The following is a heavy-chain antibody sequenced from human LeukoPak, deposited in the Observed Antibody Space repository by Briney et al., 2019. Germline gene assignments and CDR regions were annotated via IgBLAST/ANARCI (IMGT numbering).Heavy chain of an antibody. Sequence: PGGSLRLSCAASGFTFSHFGMHWIRQAPGKGLEWVAVIFYNGGNKYYGDSVKGRFTVSRDNSKNTHDLQMNSLRAEDTGVYYCARDRGGTYTVGGAFDAWGQGILVTVSS. D-gene: IGHD1-26*01. CDR2: IFYNGGNK. V-gene: IGHV3-30*12. CDR1: GFTFSHFG. J-gene: IGHJ3*01. CDR3: ARDRGGTYTVGGAFDA.